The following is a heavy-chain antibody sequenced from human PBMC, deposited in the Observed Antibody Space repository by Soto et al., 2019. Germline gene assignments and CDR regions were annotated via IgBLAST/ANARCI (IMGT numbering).Heavy chain of an antibody. Sequence: QVQLVQSGAEVKKPGSSVKVSCKASGGTFSGYAISWVRQAPGQGLEWMGGIIPIFGTANYAQKFQGRVTITADESTSTAYMELSSLRSEDTAVYYCARDEYYYGSGTLRDKGNFDYWGQGTLVTVSS. CDR2: IIPIFGTA. J-gene: IGHJ4*02. V-gene: IGHV1-69*01. CDR1: GGTFSGYA. CDR3: ARDEYYYGSGTLRDKGNFDY. D-gene: IGHD3-10*01.